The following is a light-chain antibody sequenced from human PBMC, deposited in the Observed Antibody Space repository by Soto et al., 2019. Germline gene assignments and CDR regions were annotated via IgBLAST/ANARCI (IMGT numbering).Light chain of an antibody. Sequence: QAVVTQEPSLTVSPGGTVTLTCGSSTGAVTSGHYPYWFQQKPGQAPRTLIYDTTNKHSWTPARFSGSLLGGKAALTLSGAQPEDEAEYYCVLSYSPTRVFGGGTKVTVL. CDR1: TGAVTSGHY. CDR2: DTT. CDR3: VLSYSPTRV. J-gene: IGLJ3*02. V-gene: IGLV7-46*01.